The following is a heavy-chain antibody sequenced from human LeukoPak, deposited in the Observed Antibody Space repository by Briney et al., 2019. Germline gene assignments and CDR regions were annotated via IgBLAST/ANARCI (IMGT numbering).Heavy chain of an antibody. CDR1: GFIFSSYS. J-gene: IGHJ4*02. V-gene: IGHV3-48*01. CDR3: ARGNNGWYYFDY. D-gene: IGHD6-19*01. CDR2: ISSSSTTI. Sequence: GGSLRLSCAASGFIFSSYSMNWVRQAPGKGLEWVSYISSSSTTIYYADSVKGRFSISRDSAKNSLYLQMNSLRAEGTAVYYCARGNNGWYYFDYWGQGTLVTVSS.